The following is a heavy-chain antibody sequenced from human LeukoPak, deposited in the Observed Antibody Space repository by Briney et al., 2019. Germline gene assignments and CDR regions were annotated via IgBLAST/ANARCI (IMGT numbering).Heavy chain of an antibody. CDR3: AREGPHDYGAPWFTGY. V-gene: IGHV3-66*02. J-gene: IGHJ4*02. CDR1: GFIVSSNY. Sequence: GGSLRLSCAASGFIVSSNYMSWVRQAPGKGLEWVSVIYSGGSTYYADSVKGRFTISRDNSKNTLYLQMNSLRAEDTAVYYCAREGPHDYGAPWFTGYWGQGTLVTVSS. D-gene: IGHD4-17*01. CDR2: IYSGGST.